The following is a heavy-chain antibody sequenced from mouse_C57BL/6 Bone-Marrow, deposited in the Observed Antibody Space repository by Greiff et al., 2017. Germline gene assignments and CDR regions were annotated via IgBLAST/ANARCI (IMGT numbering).Heavy chain of an antibody. J-gene: IGHJ4*01. Sequence: VQLQQPGAELVMPGASVKLSCKASGYTFTSYWMHWVKQRPGQGLEWIGEIDPSDSYTNYNQKFKGKSTLTVDKSSSTAYMQLSSLTSEESAVYYCARNYDGSMDYWGQGTSVTVSS. CDR1: GYTFTSYW. CDR2: IDPSDSYT. D-gene: IGHD2-3*01. CDR3: ARNYDGSMDY. V-gene: IGHV1-69*01.